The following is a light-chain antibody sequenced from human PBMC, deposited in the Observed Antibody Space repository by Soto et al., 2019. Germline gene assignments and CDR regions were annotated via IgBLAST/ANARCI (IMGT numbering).Light chain of an antibody. V-gene: IGKV1-5*03. CDR3: QQYNSYSKT. J-gene: IGKJ1*01. CDR1: QTISSW. CDR2: KAS. Sequence: IRMTQYPPILSGSVGDRDTITCRASQTISSWLAWYQQKPGKAPKLLIYKASTLKSGVPSRFSGSGSGTDFTLTISSLQPDGFAIYFCQQYNSYSKTFGQGTKVDIK.